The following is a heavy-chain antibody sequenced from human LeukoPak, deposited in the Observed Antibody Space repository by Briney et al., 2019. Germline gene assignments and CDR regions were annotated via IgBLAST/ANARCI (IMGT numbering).Heavy chain of an antibody. CDR1: GFTFSSYA. D-gene: IGHD4/OR15-4a*01. Sequence: GGTLRLSCAASGFTFSSYAMNCVRQAPGKGLEWVSVIAAGGGGIHYADSVEGRFTISRDNSKNTLYLQMNSLRVGDTAVYYCAKYAPPTMVATRYFDYWGPGTLVTVSS. V-gene: IGHV3-23*01. J-gene: IGHJ4*02. CDR3: AKYAPPTMVATRYFDY. CDR2: IAAGGGGI.